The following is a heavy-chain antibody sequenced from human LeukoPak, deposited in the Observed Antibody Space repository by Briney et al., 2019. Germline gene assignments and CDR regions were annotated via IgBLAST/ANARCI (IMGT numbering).Heavy chain of an antibody. Sequence: SETLSLTCTVSGVSISNGDHYWSWIRQHPGKGLEWIGHIYYSGSTYYNPSLKSRGIISVETSKNQFSLKLSSVTAADTAVYYCARIMLSWRELDCWGQGTLVTVSS. V-gene: IGHV4-31*03. D-gene: IGHD3-10*01. CDR1: GVSISNGDHY. CDR2: IYYSGST. CDR3: ARIMLSWRELDC. J-gene: IGHJ4*02.